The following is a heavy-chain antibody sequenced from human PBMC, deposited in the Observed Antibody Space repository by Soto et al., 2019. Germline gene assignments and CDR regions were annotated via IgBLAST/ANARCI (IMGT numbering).Heavy chain of an antibody. D-gene: IGHD6-25*01. V-gene: IGHV4-30-4*01. CDR3: ASFVGLLWGGVSPAESWGSYYFDN. CDR2: IYYSGNT. CDR1: GDSITSGDYY. Sequence: VQLQESGPGLVKPSQTLSLTCTVSGDSITSGDYYWSWIRQPPGKGLEWIGYIYYSGNTNYNPSLEGRVIMSVATSKNPFSLKLTSVTAADTAVYYCASFVGLLWGGVSPAESWGSYYFDNWGQGTLVTVSS. J-gene: IGHJ4*02.